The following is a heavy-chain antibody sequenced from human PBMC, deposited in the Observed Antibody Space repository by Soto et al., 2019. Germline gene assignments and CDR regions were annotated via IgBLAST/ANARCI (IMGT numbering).Heavy chain of an antibody. D-gene: IGHD3-3*01. CDR1: GGSISSGGYS. J-gene: IGHJ5*02. CDR3: AGYPRERFLAKGWFDP. Sequence: PSETLSLTCAVSGGSISSGGYSWSWIRQPPGKGLEWIGYIYHSGSTYYNPSLKSRVTISVDRSKNQFSLKLSSVTAADTAVYYCAGYPRERFLAKGWFDPWGQGTLVTVSS. CDR2: IYHSGST. V-gene: IGHV4-30-2*01.